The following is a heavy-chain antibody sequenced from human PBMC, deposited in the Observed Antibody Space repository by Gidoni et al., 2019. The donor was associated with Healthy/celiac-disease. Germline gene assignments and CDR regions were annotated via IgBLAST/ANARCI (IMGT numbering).Heavy chain of an antibody. J-gene: IGHJ2*01. CDR2: IIGSGGST. V-gene: IGHV3-23*01. D-gene: IGHD6-19*01. CDR3: ATRNSSGWKEYFDL. CDR1: CFTLSSYA. Sequence: EVQLLESGGGWVKLGGSLRLPCAAPCFTLSSYAMSWFRQAPGKGREWVSAIIGSGGSTYYEDYVKGRCIISRDNSKNTLYLQMNSLRAEDTAVYYCATRNSSGWKEYFDLWGRGTLVTVSS.